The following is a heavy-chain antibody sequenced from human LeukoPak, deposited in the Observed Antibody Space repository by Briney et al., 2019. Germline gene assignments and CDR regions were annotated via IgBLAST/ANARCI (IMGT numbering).Heavy chain of an antibody. CDR2: IKQDGSEK. J-gene: IGHJ4*02. V-gene: IGHV3-7*01. CDR1: GFTFSSYW. CDR3: ARVRRGYYFDY. D-gene: IGHD3-16*01. Sequence: GGSLRLSCAASGFTFSSYWMSWVRHAPGKGLEWVANIKQDGSEKYYVDSVKGQFTISRDNAKNSLYLQMSSLRAEDTAVYYCARVRRGYYFDYWGQGTLVTVSS.